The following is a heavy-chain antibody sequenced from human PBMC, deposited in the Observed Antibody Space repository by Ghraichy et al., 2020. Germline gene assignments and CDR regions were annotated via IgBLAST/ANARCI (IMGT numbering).Heavy chain of an antibody. Sequence: GGSLRLSCAASGFTFDDYSMHWVRQAPGKGLEWVSLISWDGGSPYYADSVKGRFTISRDNSKNSLYRQRNSRRNEDTALYYCAKDKSVGATNLGVGRDGGGQGTTGT. V-gene: IGHV3-43*01. J-gene: IGHJ6*02. CDR2: ISWDGGSP. CDR3: AKDKSVGATNLGVGRDG. D-gene: IGHD1-26*01. CDR1: GFTFDDYS.